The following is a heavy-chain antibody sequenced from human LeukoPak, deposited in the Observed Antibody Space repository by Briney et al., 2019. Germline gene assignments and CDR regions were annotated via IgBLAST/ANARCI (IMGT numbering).Heavy chain of an antibody. V-gene: IGHV4-59*01. CDR3: AREHYDFWSGYNKPSGFDY. Sequence: SETLSLTCTVSGGSISSYYWSWIRQPPGKGLEWIGYIYYSGSTNYNPSLKSRVTISVDTSKNQFSLKLSSVTAADTAVYYCAREHYDFWSGYNKPSGFDYWGQGTLVTVSS. J-gene: IGHJ4*02. D-gene: IGHD3-3*01. CDR2: IYYSGST. CDR1: GGSISSYY.